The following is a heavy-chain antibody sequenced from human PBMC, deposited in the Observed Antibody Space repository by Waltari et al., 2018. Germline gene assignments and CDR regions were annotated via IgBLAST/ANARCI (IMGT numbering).Heavy chain of an antibody. J-gene: IGHJ4*02. Sequence: QLQLQESGPGLVKPSETLSLTCTVSGGSISSSSYYWGWIRQPPGKGLEWIGSIYYSGSTYYNPTLKSRVTISVDTSKTQFSLKLSSVTAADTAVYYCARQSSSWPTDYWGQGTLVTVSS. D-gene: IGHD6-13*01. CDR3: ARQSSSWPTDY. CDR2: IYYSGST. V-gene: IGHV4-39*01. CDR1: GGSISSSSYY.